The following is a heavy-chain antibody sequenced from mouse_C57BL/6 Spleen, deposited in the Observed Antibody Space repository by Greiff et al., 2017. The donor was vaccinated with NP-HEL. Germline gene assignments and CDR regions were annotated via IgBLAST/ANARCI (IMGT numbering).Heavy chain of an antibody. J-gene: IGHJ3*01. D-gene: IGHD2-4*01. CDR1: GYTFTSYW. CDR2: IHPSDSDT. V-gene: IGHV1-74*01. Sequence: QVQLQQPGAELVKPGASVKVSCKASGYTFTSYWMHWVKQRPGQGLEWIGRIHPSDSDTNYNQKFKGKATLTVDKSSSTAYMQLSSLTSEDSAVYCCARGYDYDVWFAYWGQGTLVTVSA. CDR3: ARGYDYDVWFAY.